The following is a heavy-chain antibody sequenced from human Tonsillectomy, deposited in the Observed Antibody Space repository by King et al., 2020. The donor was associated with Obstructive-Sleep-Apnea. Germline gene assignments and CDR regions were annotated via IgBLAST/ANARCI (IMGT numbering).Heavy chain of an antibody. V-gene: IGHV3-33*01. Sequence: QVQLVEFGGGVVQPGESLRLTCAASGFPFSTYGMHWVRQAPGRGPEWVAGIWYDGSNKYYADSVKGRFTISRDNSKNTLYVQMNSLRAEDTAVYYGARENGYYGSTRYYYGMDVWGQGTTVTVSS. CDR3: ARENGYYGSTRYYYGMDV. CDR2: IWYDGSNK. CDR1: GFPFSTYG. D-gene: IGHD3-10*01. J-gene: IGHJ6*02.